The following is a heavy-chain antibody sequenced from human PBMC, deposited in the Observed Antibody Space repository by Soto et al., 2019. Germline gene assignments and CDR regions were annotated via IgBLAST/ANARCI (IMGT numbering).Heavy chain of an antibody. J-gene: IGHJ4*02. V-gene: IGHV3-23*01. D-gene: IGHD3-10*01. CDR1: GFTFSVYA. CDR3: AKVLYGGFTY. Sequence: EVRLLESGGGLVQPGGSLRLSCAASGFTFSVYAMSWVRQAPGKGLEWVSGIRGSGDSTHYADSLKGRFTVSRDNSKSMLYLQTNSLRAEDTAIYYCAKVLYGGFTYWGQGTLVTVSS. CDR2: IRGSGDST.